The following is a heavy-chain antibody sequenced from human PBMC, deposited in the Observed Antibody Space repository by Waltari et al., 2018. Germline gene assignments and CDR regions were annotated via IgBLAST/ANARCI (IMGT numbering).Heavy chain of an antibody. D-gene: IGHD2-21*02. V-gene: IGHV4-34*01. CDR2: IRHSGTT. Sequence: QVQLQQWGAGLLKPSETLSLTCAVYGGSFSGYYWSWIRQPPGKGLEWIGEIRHSGTTNYTPSLKGRVTISLDTSKNQFSRKLSSVTAADTAVYYCARQEIIVEVTGDAFDIWGQGTMVTVSS. J-gene: IGHJ3*02. CDR1: GGSFSGYY. CDR3: ARQEIIVEVTGDAFDI.